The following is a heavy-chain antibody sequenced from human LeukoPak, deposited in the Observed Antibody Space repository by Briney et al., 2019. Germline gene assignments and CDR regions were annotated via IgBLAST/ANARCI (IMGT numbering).Heavy chain of an antibody. D-gene: IGHD2-8*01. CDR2: IKSKTDGGTT. V-gene: IGHV3-15*01. CDR1: GFTFSNAW. J-gene: IGHJ4*02. CDR3: TTVVVLMVYAIDY. Sequence: PGGSLRLSCAASGFTFSNAWMSWVRQAPGKGLEWVGRIKSKTDGGTTDYAAPVKGRFTISRDDSKNTLYLQMNSLKTEDTAVYYCTTVVVLMVYAIDYWGQETLVTVSS.